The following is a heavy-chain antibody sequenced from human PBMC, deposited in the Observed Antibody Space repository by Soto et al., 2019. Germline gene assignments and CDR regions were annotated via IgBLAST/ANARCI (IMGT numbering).Heavy chain of an antibody. V-gene: IGHV4-59*08. CDR1: GGSISGYY. D-gene: IGHD4-17*01. CDR2: MYNSGST. Sequence: SETLSLTCTVSGGSISGYYWSWIRQPPGKGLEWIGYMYNSGSTNYNPALKSRVTISVDTSKNQFSLKLSSVTAADTAVYYCAGPPYGDYATLDYWGEGTLVTGSS. CDR3: AGPPYGDYATLDY. J-gene: IGHJ4*02.